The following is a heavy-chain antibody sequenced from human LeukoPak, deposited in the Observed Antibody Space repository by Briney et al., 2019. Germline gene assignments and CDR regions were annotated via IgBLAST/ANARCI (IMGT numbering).Heavy chain of an antibody. CDR3: AKKGYSHGDY. J-gene: IGHJ4*02. CDR2: ISGGSGGGT. Sequence: GGSLRLSCAASGFTFSSYAMSWVRQAPGKGLEWVSTISGGSGGGTYYADSVKGRFTISRDNSKNTMYLQMDSLRAEDAAVYYCAKKGYSHGDYWGQGTLVTVSS. V-gene: IGHV3-23*01. D-gene: IGHD5-18*01. CDR1: GFTFSSYA.